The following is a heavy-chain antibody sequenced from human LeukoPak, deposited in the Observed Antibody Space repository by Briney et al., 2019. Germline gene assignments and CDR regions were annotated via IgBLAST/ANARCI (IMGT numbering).Heavy chain of an antibody. CDR3: ARGPIVVVPAAIEGVGYYYYMDV. V-gene: IGHV1-2*02. CDR2: INPNSGGT. J-gene: IGHJ6*03. D-gene: IGHD2-2*02. CDR1: GYTFTGYY. Sequence: ASVKVSCKASGYTFTGYYMHWVRQAPGQGLEWMGWINPNSGGTNYAQKFQGRVTMTRDTSISTAYMELSRLRSDDTAVYYCARGPIVVVPAAIEGVGYYYYMDVWGKGTTVTVSS.